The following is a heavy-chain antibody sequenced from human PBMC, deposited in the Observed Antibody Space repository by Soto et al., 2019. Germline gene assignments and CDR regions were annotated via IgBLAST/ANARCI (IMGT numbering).Heavy chain of an antibody. D-gene: IGHD6-13*01. CDR3: ARMPGIAAAGTFYYYGMDV. Sequence: SGPTLVNPTQTLTLTCTFSGFSLSISGMCVSWIRQPPGKALEWLALIDWDDDKYYSTSLKTRLTISKDTSKNQVVLTMTNMDPVDTATYYCARMPGIAAAGTFYYYGMDVWGQGTTVTVSS. CDR2: IDWDDDK. J-gene: IGHJ6*02. V-gene: IGHV2-70*01. CDR1: GFSLSISGMC.